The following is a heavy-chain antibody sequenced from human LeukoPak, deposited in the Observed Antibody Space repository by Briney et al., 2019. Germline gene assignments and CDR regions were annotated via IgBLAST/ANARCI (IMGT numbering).Heavy chain of an antibody. Sequence: ASVKVSCKASGGTFSSYAISWVRQAPGQGLEWMGGIIPIFGTANYAQKFQGRVTITADKSTSTAYMELSSLRSEDTAVYYCARGGVVAPGYYYYYMDVWGKGTTVTVSS. D-gene: IGHD2-15*01. V-gene: IGHV1-69*06. J-gene: IGHJ6*03. CDR2: IIPIFGTA. CDR1: GGTFSSYA. CDR3: ARGGVVAPGYYYYYMDV.